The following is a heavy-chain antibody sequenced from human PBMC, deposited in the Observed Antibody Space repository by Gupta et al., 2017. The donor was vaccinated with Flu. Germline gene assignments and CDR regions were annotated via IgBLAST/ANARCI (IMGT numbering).Heavy chain of an antibody. CDR2: IYWNDDK. CDR1: GFSLSTSGVN. CDR3: AHRRGKYCGDCDSTDY. Sequence: QITLKESGPTLVKPTQTLTLTCTFSGFSLSTSGVNVGWIRQPPGKALEWLALIYWNDDKRYSPSLKSRLTITKDTSKNQVVLTLTNMDPVDTATYYCAHRRGKYCGDCDSTDYWGQGTLVTVS. J-gene: IGHJ4*02. D-gene: IGHD2-21*01. V-gene: IGHV2-5*01.